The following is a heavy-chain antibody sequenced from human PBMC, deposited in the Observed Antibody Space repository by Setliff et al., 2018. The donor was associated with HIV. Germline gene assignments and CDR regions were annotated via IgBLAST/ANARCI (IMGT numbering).Heavy chain of an antibody. J-gene: IGHJ3*02. V-gene: IGHV1-18*01. CDR3: ARDPQIRLFMAFDI. CDR2: ISAYNGNT. Sequence: ASVKVSCKASGGTFSSYAISWVRQAPGQGLEWMGWISAYNGNTNYAQKLQGRVTMTTDPSTSTAYMELRSLRSDDTAVYYCARDPQIRLFMAFDIWGQGTMVTVSS. CDR1: GGTFSSYA.